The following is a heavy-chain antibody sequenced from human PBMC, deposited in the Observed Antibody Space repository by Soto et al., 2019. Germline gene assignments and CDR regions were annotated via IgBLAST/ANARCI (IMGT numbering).Heavy chain of an antibody. D-gene: IGHD4-17*01. CDR1: GFTFSSYS. CDR2: ISSSSSYI. J-gene: IGHJ6*01. Sequence: PGGSLRLSCAASGFTFSSYSMNWVRQAPGKGLEWVSSISSSSSYIYYADSVKGRFTISRDNAKNSLYLQMNSLRAEDTAVYYCARVILRTATTFGYYYYYGMDVWGQGTTVTVSS. V-gene: IGHV3-21*01. CDR3: ARVILRTATTFGYYYYYGMDV.